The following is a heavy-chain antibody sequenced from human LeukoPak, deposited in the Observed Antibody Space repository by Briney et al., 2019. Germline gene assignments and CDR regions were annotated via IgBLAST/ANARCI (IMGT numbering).Heavy chain of an antibody. CDR2: IYTSGST. CDR3: ASETGEQDGFFDY. CDR1: GGSISSGSYY. Sequence: PSQTLSLTCTVSGGSISSGSYYWSWIRQPAGKGLEWIGRIYTSGSTNYNPSHKSRVTISVDTSKNQFSLKLSSVTAADTAVYYCASETGEQDGFFDYWGQGTLVTVSS. D-gene: IGHD7-27*01. J-gene: IGHJ4*02. V-gene: IGHV4-61*02.